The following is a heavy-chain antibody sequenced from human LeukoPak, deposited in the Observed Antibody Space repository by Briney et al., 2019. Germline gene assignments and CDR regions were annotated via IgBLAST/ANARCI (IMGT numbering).Heavy chain of an antibody. CDR1: GFTFSSYW. CDR3: AGAHSEWLWRWFDP. V-gene: IGHV3-7*01. CDR2: IKQDGSEK. J-gene: IGHJ5*02. D-gene: IGHD3-3*01. Sequence: GGSLRLSCAASGFTFSSYWMSWVRQAPGKGLEWVANIKQDGSEKYYVDSVKGRFTISRDNAKNSLYLQMNSLRAEDTAVYYCAGAHSEWLWRWFDPWGQGTLVTVSS.